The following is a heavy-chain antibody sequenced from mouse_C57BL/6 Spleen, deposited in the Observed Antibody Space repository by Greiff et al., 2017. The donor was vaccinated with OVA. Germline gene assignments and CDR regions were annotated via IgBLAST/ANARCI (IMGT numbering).Heavy chain of an antibody. CDR3: APITTVVAPFDY. D-gene: IGHD1-1*01. V-gene: IGHV1-64*01. Sequence: QVQLQQPGAELVKPGASVKLSCKASGYTFTSYWMHWVKQRPGQGLEWIGMIHPNRGSTNYNEKFTSKATLTLDKSSSTAYMQLSSLTSEDSAVYYCAPITTVVAPFDYWGQGTTLTVSS. CDR2: IHPNRGST. CDR1: GYTFTSYW. J-gene: IGHJ2*01.